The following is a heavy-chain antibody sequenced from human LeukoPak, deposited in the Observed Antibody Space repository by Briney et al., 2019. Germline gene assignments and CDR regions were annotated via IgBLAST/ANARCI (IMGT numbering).Heavy chain of an antibody. CDR3: AREGRDGYRNHFDY. CDR1: GFTFSSYA. Sequence: GGSLRLSCATSGFTFSSYAMHWVRQAPGKGLEWVAVISYDGSKKYYADSVKGRFTIFRDSSKNTLYLQMSSLRAEDTAMYYCAREGRDGYRNHFDYWGQGSLVTVSS. V-gene: IGHV3-30-3*01. CDR2: ISYDGSKK. D-gene: IGHD5-24*01. J-gene: IGHJ4*02.